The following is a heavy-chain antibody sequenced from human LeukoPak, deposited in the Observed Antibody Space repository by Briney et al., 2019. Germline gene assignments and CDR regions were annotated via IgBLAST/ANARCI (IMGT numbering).Heavy chain of an antibody. D-gene: IGHD6-13*01. V-gene: IGHV3-64D*06. CDR1: GFTFSNCA. Sequence: QAGGSLRLSCSASGFTFSNCAMHWVRQAPGKGPEYVSVISSYGDKTYYADSVKGRFTISRDNSKNTVSLQMSSLRAEDTAVYYCVKDLYKGDTSSWYYFDYWGRGTLVTVSS. CDR2: ISSYGDKT. J-gene: IGHJ4*02. CDR3: VKDLYKGDTSSWYYFDY.